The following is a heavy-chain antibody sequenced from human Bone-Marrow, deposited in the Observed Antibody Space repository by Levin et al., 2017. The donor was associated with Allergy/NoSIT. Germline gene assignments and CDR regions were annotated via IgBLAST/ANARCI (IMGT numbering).Heavy chain of an antibody. J-gene: IGHJ3*02. CDR2: INSDGSIT. CDR1: GFTFSGYW. Sequence: PGGSLRLSCTASGFTFSGYWMHWVRQAPGRGLVWVSRINSDGSITNYVDSVKGRFTISRDNAKNTLHLQMNSLTAEDTAVYYCARKGLAFDIWGQGTVVTVSS. V-gene: IGHV3-74*01. CDR3: ARKGLAFDI.